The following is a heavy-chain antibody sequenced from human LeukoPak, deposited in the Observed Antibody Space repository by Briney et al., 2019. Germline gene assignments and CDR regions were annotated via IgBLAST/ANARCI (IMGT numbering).Heavy chain of an antibody. CDR2: FDPEDGET. V-gene: IGHV1-24*01. D-gene: IGHD4-17*01. J-gene: IGHJ4*02. CDR1: GYTLTELS. Sequence: ASVKVSCTVSGYTLTELSMHWVRQAPGKGLEWMGGFDPEDGETIYAQKFQGRVTMTEDTSTDTAYMELSSLRSEDTAVYYCATRSESGDYYFDYWGQGTLVTVSS. CDR3: ATRSESGDYYFDY.